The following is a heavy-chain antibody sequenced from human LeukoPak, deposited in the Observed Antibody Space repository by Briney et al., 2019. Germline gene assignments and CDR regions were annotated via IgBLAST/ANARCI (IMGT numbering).Heavy chain of an antibody. V-gene: IGHV3-30*18. CDR1: GFTFTFSKA. J-gene: IGHJ4*02. CDR3: AKGYNYDSGDYFDY. CDR2: ISYDGSNK. D-gene: IGHD5-18*01. Sequence: GGSLRLSCAASGFTFTFSKAWMSWVRQAPGKGLEWVAVISYDGSNKYYADSVKGRFTISRDNSKNTLYLQMNSLRAEDTAVYYCAKGYNYDSGDYFDYWGQGTLVTVSS.